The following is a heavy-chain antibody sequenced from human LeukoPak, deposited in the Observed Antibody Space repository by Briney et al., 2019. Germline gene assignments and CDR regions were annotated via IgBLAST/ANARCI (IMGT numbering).Heavy chain of an antibody. CDR3: AKHRGSDTSYYWLES. CDR1: RFTFTSYA. J-gene: IGHJ5*01. D-gene: IGHD3-10*01. V-gene: IGHV3-23*01. CDR2: HSGSGVST. Sequence: GGSLRLSCAPSRFTFTSYALSTVRQAPGKGVEWVSVHSGSGVSTYYADSVKGRFTIARDNSKNTLYLQMNSLRAKDTAIYYCAKHRGSDTSYYWLESWGEGTLVTVSS.